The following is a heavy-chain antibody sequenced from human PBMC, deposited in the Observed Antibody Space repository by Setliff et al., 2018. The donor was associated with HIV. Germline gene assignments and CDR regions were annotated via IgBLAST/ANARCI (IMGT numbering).Heavy chain of an antibody. V-gene: IGHV1-69-2*01. CDR2: VDPEDGET. CDR1: GGTFTAYY. J-gene: IGHJ5*02. CDR3: ATVSGDYYDSSDRP. D-gene: IGHD3-22*01. Sequence: ASVKVSCKASGGTFTAYYVHWVQQAPGKGLEWVGRVDPEDGETMYAEKFQGRVTITADTSTDTAYLELSSLRSEDTAVYYCATVSGDYYDSSDRPWGQGTLVTVSS.